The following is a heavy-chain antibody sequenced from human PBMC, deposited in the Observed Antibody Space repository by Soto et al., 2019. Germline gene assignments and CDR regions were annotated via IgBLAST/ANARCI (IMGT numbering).Heavy chain of an antibody. CDR1: GDSVSSNSAA. J-gene: IGHJ4*02. Sequence: SPTLSLTCAISGDSVSSNSAAWNWIRQSPSRGLEWLGRTYYRSKWYNDYAVSVKSRITIHPDTSKNQFSLQLNSVTPEDTAVYYCARGKHGIEVALFEYWGQGTLVTVSS. CDR2: TYYRSKWYN. CDR3: ARGKHGIEVALFEY. V-gene: IGHV6-1*01. D-gene: IGHD6-19*01.